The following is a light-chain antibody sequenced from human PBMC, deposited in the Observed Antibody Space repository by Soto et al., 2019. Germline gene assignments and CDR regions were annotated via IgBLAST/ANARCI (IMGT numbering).Light chain of an antibody. J-gene: IGLJ2*01. CDR1: SSDVGGYNY. V-gene: IGLV2-14*01. CDR2: EVS. CDR3: SSYTTTYTVL. Sequence: QSALTQPASVSGSPGQSITIYCTGTSSDVGGYNYVSWYQQHPDKAPKLIIYEVSNRPSGVSIRFSGSKSANTASLTISGLQAEDEADYYCSSYTTTYTVLFGGGTKLT.